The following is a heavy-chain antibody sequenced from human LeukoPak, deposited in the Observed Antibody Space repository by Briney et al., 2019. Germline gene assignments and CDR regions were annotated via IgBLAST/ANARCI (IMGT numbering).Heavy chain of an antibody. CDR2: IYTSGST. Sequence: SETLSLTCTVSGGSISSGSYYWSWIRQPAGKGLEWIVRIYTSGSTNYNPSLKSRVTISVDTSKNQFSLKLSSVTAADTAVYYCARDDGDYGGAFDIWGQGTMVTVSS. CDR3: ARDDGDYGGAFDI. D-gene: IGHD4-17*01. V-gene: IGHV4-61*02. CDR1: GGSISSGSYY. J-gene: IGHJ3*02.